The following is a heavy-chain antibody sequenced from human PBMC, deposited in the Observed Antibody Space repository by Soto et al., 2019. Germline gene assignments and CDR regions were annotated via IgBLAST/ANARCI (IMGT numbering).Heavy chain of an antibody. Sequence: QVQLVQSGAEVKKPGASVKVSCKASGYTFTSYAMHWVRQAPGQRLEWMGWINAGNSNTKYSQKFQGRVTITRDTSASTAYMELSSLRSEDTAVYYCASSRSTMVPYGMDVWGQGTTVTVSS. V-gene: IGHV1-3*01. CDR2: INAGNSNT. CDR3: ASSRSTMVPYGMDV. D-gene: IGHD3-10*01. J-gene: IGHJ6*02. CDR1: GYTFTSYA.